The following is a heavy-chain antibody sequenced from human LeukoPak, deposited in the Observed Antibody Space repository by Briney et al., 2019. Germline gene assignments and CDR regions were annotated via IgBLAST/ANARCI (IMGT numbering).Heavy chain of an antibody. V-gene: IGHV3-23*01. CDR2: ISGTGGTT. CDR3: AKNGDRGAYCSGGSCYPYYYYYMDV. J-gene: IGHJ6*03. CDR1: GFTFDDYG. Sequence: GGSLRLSCAASGFTFDDYGMSWVRQAPGKGLEWVSAISGTGGTTYYADSVKGRFTISRDNSKNTLYRQMNSLRAEDTAVYYCAKNGDRGAYCSGGSCYPYYYYYMDVWGKGTTVTISS. D-gene: IGHD2-15*01.